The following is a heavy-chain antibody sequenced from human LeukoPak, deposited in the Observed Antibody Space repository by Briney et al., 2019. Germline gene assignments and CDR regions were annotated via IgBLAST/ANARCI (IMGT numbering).Heavy chain of an antibody. J-gene: IGHJ2*01. D-gene: IGHD4/OR15-4a*01. CDR1: GYTFTGYY. Sequence: KVSCKASGYTFTGYYMHWVRQAPGQGLEWMGGIIPIFGTANYAQKFQGRVTITADESTSTAYMELSSLRSEDTAVYYCARAGGNYNYWYFDLWGRGTLVTVSS. V-gene: IGHV1-69*01. CDR2: IIPIFGTA. CDR3: ARAGGNYNYWYFDL.